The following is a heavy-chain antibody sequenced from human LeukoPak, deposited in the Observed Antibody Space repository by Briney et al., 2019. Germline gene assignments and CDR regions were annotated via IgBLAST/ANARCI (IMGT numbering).Heavy chain of an antibody. V-gene: IGHV4-59*01. CDR3: ARLPDVSGWPFDY. CDR2: IRYSGRT. Sequence: SETLSLTCTASDDSISRDFWTWIRQPPGKLLEWIGYIRYSGRTEYNPSLKCRVTISIQTSKNQFSLKLTSVTAADTAIYYCARLPDVSGWPFDYWGQGILVTVSS. J-gene: IGHJ4*02. D-gene: IGHD6-19*01. CDR1: DDSISRDF.